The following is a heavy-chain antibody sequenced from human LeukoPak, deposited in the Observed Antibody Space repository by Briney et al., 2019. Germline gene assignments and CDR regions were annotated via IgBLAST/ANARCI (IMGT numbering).Heavy chain of an antibody. Sequence: GGSLRLSCAASGFTFSSYAMSWVRQAPGKGLEWVSAISGSGGSTYYADSVKGRFTISRDNSKNTLYLQMDSLRAEDTAVYYCASASSESYYWALDYWGQGTLVTVSS. D-gene: IGHD3-10*01. V-gene: IGHV3-23*01. CDR3: ASASSESYYWALDY. CDR2: ISGSGGST. CDR1: GFTFSSYA. J-gene: IGHJ4*02.